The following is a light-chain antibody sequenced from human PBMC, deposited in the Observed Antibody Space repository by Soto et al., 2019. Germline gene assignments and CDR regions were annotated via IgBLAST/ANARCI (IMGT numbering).Light chain of an antibody. CDR1: QSVSSN. Sequence: EIVMTQSPATLSVSPVERATLSCRASQSVSSNLAWYQQKPGQAPRLLIYGASSRATGIPDRFSGSGSGTDFTLTISRLEPEDFAVYYCQQYGSSPPITFGQGTRLEI. J-gene: IGKJ5*01. V-gene: IGKV3-20*01. CDR2: GAS. CDR3: QQYGSSPPIT.